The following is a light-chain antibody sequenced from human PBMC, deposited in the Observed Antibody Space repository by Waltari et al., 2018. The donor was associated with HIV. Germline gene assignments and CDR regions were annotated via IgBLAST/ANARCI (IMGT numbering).Light chain of an antibody. CDR3: QTTDRNGVVA. Sequence: SSALTQTPSVSVSPGQMATITCSGEALPRQYAHWYHQREGQAPLLVIFQDNKRPSGIPERFSASSSGTVLTLTISGVQTEDEGDYYCQTTDRNGVVAFGGGTKVTVL. CDR1: ALPRQY. J-gene: IGLJ2*01. CDR2: QDN. V-gene: IGLV3-25*03.